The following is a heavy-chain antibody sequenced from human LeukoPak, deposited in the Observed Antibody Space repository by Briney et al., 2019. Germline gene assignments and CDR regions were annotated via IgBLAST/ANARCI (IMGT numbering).Heavy chain of an antibody. CDR1: GYTFTDYY. V-gene: IGHV1-18*04. CDR2: ISAYNGNT. D-gene: IGHD1-26*01. J-gene: IGHJ4*02. CDR3: ARIELVGATTAPSY. Sequence: ASVKVSCKTSGYTFTDYYIYWVRQAPGQGLEWMGWISAYNGNTNYAQKLQGRVTMTTDTSTNTAYMELRSLRSDDTAVYYCARIELVGATTAPSYWGQGTLVTVSS.